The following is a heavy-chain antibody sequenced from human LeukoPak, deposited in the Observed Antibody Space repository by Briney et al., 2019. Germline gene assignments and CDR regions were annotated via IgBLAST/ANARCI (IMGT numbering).Heavy chain of an antibody. D-gene: IGHD3-16*02. V-gene: IGHV3-30*18. CDR3: AKVKDDGYLKNYLDH. J-gene: IGHJ4*02. Sequence: QTGGSLRLSCAASGFTFSNYGMHWVRQAPGKGLEWVAVISYDGSNKYYADSVKGRFTISRDKSKNTLYLQMNSLRAEDTAMYYCAKVKDDGYLKNYLDHWGQGTLVTVSS. CDR2: ISYDGSNK. CDR1: GFTFSNYG.